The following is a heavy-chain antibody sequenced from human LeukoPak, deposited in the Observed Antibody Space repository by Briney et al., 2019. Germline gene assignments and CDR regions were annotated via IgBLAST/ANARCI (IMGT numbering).Heavy chain of an antibody. D-gene: IGHD3-10*01. CDR3: AKVLSPLYGSGSYYNGNYFDY. J-gene: IGHJ4*02. CDR2: ISGGGHDT. CDR1: GFSFSTYV. V-gene: IGHV3-23*01. Sequence: QAGGSLRLSCSVTGFSFSTYVLSWVRQAPGKGLEWVSSISGGGHDTYYAESVKGRLTISRDNSKNTLYLQMNSLRAEDTAVYYCAKVLSPLYGSGSYYNGNYFDYWGQGTLVTVSS.